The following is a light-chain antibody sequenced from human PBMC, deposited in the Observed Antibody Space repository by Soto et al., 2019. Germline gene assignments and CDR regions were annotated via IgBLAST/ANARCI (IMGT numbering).Light chain of an antibody. CDR3: LQALQTPYT. J-gene: IGKJ2*01. CDR1: QSLLHSNGYNY. CDR2: LGS. Sequence: DIVMTQSPLSLPVTPGEPASISCRSGQSLLHSNGYNYLDWYLQKPGQSPQLLIYLGSNRASGVXVXXSGSGSGPDFTLKISRVEAEDVGIYYCLQALQTPYTFGQGTKLEIK. V-gene: IGKV2-28*01.